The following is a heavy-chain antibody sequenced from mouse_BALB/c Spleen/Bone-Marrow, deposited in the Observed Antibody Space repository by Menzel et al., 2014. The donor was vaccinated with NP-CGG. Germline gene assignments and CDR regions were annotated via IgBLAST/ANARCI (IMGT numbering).Heavy chain of an antibody. V-gene: IGHV1S41*01. D-gene: IGHD2-14*01. CDR1: GYTFTSYW. CDR2: IAPGSGDT. J-gene: IGHJ2*01. Sequence: DLVKPGASVKLSCKASGYTFTSYWINWIKQRPGQGLEWIGRIAPGSGDTYYNEIFKGKATLTVDTSSSTAYIQLSSLSSEDSAVYFSARREVRWAGYYFDYWGQGTTLTVSS. CDR3: ARREVRWAGYYFDY.